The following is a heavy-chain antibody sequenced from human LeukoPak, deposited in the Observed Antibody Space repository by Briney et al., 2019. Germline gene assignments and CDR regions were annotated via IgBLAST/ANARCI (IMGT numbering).Heavy chain of an antibody. CDR1: GYSVSSNSAA. CDR2: TYYRSKWYN. J-gene: IGHJ6*03. D-gene: IGHD4-17*01. CDR3: ARDNYGDYSLPYYYYYMDV. V-gene: IGHV6-1*01. Sequence: SQTLSLTCAISGYSVSSNSAAWNWIRQSPSRGLEWLGRTYYRSKWYNDYAVSVKSRITINPDTSKNQFSLQLNSVTPEDTAVYYCARDNYGDYSLPYYYYYMDVWGKGTTVTVSS.